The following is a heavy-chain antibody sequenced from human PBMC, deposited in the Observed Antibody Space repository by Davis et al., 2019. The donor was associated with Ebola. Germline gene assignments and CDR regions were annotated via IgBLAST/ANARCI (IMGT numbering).Heavy chain of an antibody. CDR2: INPNSGDT. Sequence: AASVKVSCKASGYTFTGYYIHWVGQAAGQGLEWMGWINPNSGDTKYSQKFQGWVTMTRDTPISTAYMELNRLTSDDTAVYYCARDRVCSGATCYAYFDFWGQGTLVTVSS. J-gene: IGHJ4*02. V-gene: IGHV1-2*04. D-gene: IGHD2-15*01. CDR3: ARDRVCSGATCYAYFDF. CDR1: GYTFTGYY.